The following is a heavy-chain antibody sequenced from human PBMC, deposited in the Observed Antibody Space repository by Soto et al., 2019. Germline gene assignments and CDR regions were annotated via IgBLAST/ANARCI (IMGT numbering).Heavy chain of an antibody. CDR2: INAGNGNT. D-gene: IGHD5-12*01. J-gene: IGHJ6*02. CDR1: GYTFTSYA. CDR3: ASPTTYSGYDPFGDYYGMDV. Sequence: QVQLVQSGAEVKKPGASVKVSCKASGYTFTSYAMHWVRQAPGQRLEWMGWINAGNGNTKYSQKFQGRVTITRDTSASTAYMELSSLRYEDTAVYYCASPTTYSGYDPFGDYYGMDVWGQGTTVTVSS. V-gene: IGHV1-3*01.